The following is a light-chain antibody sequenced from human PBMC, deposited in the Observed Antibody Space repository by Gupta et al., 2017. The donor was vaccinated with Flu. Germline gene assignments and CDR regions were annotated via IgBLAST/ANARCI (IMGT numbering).Light chain of an antibody. Sequence: SLGERATINCKSSQSVLYNSNNKNYLAWYQQKPGQPPKLLIYWASTREYGVPDRFSGSGSGTDFTLTISSLQAEDVAVYYCQQYYTTPGTFGRGTKVEIK. CDR1: QSVLYNSNNKNY. CDR2: WAS. CDR3: QQYYTTPGT. V-gene: IGKV4-1*01. J-gene: IGKJ1*01.